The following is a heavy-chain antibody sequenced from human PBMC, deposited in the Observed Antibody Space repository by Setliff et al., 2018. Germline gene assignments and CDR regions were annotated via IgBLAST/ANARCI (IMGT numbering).Heavy chain of an antibody. CDR2: ISAYNGNT. D-gene: IGHD4-17*01. Sequence: ASVKVSCKASGYTFTSYGISWVRQAPGQGLEWMGWISAYNGNTNYAQKFQGRVTITRDTSASTAYMELSSLRSEDTAVYYCARVTPGPPYGPLGYWGQGTLVTVSS. V-gene: IGHV1-18*01. CDR1: GYTFTSYG. J-gene: IGHJ4*02. CDR3: ARVTPGPPYGPLGY.